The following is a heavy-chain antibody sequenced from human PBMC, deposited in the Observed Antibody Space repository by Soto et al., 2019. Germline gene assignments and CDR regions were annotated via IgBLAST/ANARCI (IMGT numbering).Heavy chain of an antibody. D-gene: IGHD3-10*01. CDR1: GFTFSSYA. CDR2: ISGSGGST. Sequence: GGSLRLSCAASGFTFSSYAMSWVRLAPGKGLEWVSAISGSGGSTYYADSVKGRFTISRDNSKNTLYLQMNSLRAEDTAVYYCASYGSGSSTPHDHDAFDIWGQGTMVTVSS. J-gene: IGHJ3*02. CDR3: ASYGSGSSTPHDHDAFDI. V-gene: IGHV3-23*01.